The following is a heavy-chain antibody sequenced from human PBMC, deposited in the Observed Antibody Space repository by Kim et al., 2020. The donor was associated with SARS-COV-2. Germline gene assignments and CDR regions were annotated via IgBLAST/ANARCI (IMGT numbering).Heavy chain of an antibody. Sequence: GSKDFYADSVKGRFTISRDNSKNTLYLQMDSLTPEDSAVYYCAKGGGRGDIGYWGHGTLVTVAS. J-gene: IGHJ4*01. D-gene: IGHD3-16*01. CDR3: AKGGGRGDIGY. CDR2: GSKD. V-gene: IGHV3-30*02.